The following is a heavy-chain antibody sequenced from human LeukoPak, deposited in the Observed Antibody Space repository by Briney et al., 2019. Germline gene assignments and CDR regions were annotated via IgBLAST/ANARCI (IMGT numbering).Heavy chain of an antibody. V-gene: IGHV1-69*01. CDR3: ATSPLKRNAYCSSTSCWFFDY. Sequence: SVKVSCKASGGTFSSYAISWVRQAPGQGLEWIGGIIPIFGTANYAQKFQGRVTITADESTSTAYMELSSLRSEDTAVYYCATSPLKRNAYCSSTSCWFFDYWGQGTLVTVSS. J-gene: IGHJ4*02. D-gene: IGHD2-2*01. CDR2: IIPIFGTA. CDR1: GGTFSSYA.